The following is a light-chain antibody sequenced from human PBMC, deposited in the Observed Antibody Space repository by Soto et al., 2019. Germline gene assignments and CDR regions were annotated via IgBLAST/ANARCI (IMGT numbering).Light chain of an antibody. CDR1: QSIRNY. J-gene: IGKJ4*01. V-gene: IGKV1-39*01. CDR2: AAS. CDR3: PQIYSDTLT. Sequence: DIQMTQSPSSLSTSVGERVTFTCRASQSIRNYLNWYRQKRGKAPKLXIYAASSLQSGVPSRFSGSGAETEFTLSISSLQPEDVATDFCPQIYSDTLTFCGGTKVDIK.